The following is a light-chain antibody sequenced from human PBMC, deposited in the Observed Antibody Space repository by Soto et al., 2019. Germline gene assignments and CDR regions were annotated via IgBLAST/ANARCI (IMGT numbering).Light chain of an antibody. V-gene: IGKV1-5*03. CDR2: KAS. CDR1: QSISSW. J-gene: IGKJ2*01. CDR3: QQYNSLST. Sequence: DIQMTQSPSTLSASVGDRVTITCRASQSISSWLAWYQQKPGKAPKLLIYKASSLEIGVPSRFSGSGSGTEFTLTISSLQPDDFATYYCQQYNSLSTFGQGTKLEIK.